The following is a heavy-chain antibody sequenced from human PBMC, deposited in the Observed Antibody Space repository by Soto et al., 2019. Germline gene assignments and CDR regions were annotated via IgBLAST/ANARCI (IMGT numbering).Heavy chain of an antibody. CDR2: VTHSGTA. CDR1: GGSIDSGAFS. V-gene: IGHV4-30-2*01. J-gene: IGHJ4*02. D-gene: IGHD6-19*01. CDR3: ARIHWAQSSLDY. Sequence: PSETLSLTCAVSGGSIDSGAFSLSWIRQPPGKGLKWIGYVTHSGTAYSIPSLNGRLTLSVDSSQTQFSLKLTSVTAADSAFYYCARIHWAQSSLDYWGRGILVTVSS.